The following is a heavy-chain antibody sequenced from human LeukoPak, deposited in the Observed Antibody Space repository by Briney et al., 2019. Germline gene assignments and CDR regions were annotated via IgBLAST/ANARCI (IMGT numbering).Heavy chain of an antibody. Sequence: ASVKVSCKASGYTFTGYYMHWVRQAPGQGLEWMGWINPNSGGTNYAQKFQGRVTMTRDTSIGTAYMELSRLRSDDTAVYYCARDLWFGELPPDYWGQGTLVTVSS. D-gene: IGHD3-10*01. CDR3: ARDLWFGELPPDY. V-gene: IGHV1-2*02. CDR2: INPNSGGT. CDR1: GYTFTGYY. J-gene: IGHJ4*02.